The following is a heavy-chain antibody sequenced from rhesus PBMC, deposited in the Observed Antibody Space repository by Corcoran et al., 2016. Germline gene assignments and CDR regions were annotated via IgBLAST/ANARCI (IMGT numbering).Heavy chain of an antibody. CDR3: TRGQGGYSYGIDY. D-gene: IGHD5-36*01. CDR2: INPSNGNT. Sequence: QVQLVQSGAEVKKPGASVNLSCKASGYTFTCYYINWARTDPVPVLEWMGGINPSNGNTGYAKKFQGRVTMTRDTSTSTAYMELSSLRSEDTAVYYCTRGQGGYSYGIDYWGQGVLVTVSS. J-gene: IGHJ4*01. CDR1: GYTFTCYY. V-gene: IGHV1S9*01.